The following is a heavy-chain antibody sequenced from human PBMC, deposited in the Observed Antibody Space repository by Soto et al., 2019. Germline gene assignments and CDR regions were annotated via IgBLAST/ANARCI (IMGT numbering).Heavy chain of an antibody. CDR3: AAAPINRSGGSCHALYYYGMAV. CDR1: GGTFSSNI. D-gene: IGHD2-15*01. V-gene: IGHV1-69*02. J-gene: IGHJ6*02. Sequence: QVQLVQSGAEVKKPGSSVKVSCKASGGTFSSNIITWVRQAPGQGLEWMGRIIPVLDIGSYAQKFQGRVTTTAVKSTRTAYLELSSLRSEDTAVYYCAAAPINRSGGSCHALYYYGMAVWGQGTTVTVSS. CDR2: IIPVLDIG.